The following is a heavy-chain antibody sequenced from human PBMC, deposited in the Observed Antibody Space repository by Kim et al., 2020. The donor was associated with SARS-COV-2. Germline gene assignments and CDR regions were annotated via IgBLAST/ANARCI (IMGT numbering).Heavy chain of an antibody. D-gene: IGHD2-2*01. V-gene: IGHV4-34*01. CDR3: ANLGYCSSTSCYGMDV. CDR2: INHSGST. Sequence: SETLSLTCPVYGGSFSGYYWSWIRQPPGKGLEWIGEINHSGSTNYNPSLKSRVTISVDTSKNQFSLKLSSVTAADTAVYYSANLGYCSSTSCYGMDVWGQGTTVTVSS. CDR1: GGSFSGYY. J-gene: IGHJ6*02.